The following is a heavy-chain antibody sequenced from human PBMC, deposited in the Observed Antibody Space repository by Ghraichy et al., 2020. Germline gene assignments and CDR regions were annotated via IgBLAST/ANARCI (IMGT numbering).Heavy chain of an antibody. J-gene: IGHJ4*02. CDR3: ARHYWFGVLWFGVNPLDY. Sequence: SETLSLTCTVSGGSISSSSYYWGWIRQPPGKGLEWIGSIYYSGSTYYNPSLKSRVTISVDTSKNQFSLKLSSVTAADTAVYYCARHYWFGVLWFGVNPLDYWGQGTLVTVSS. D-gene: IGHD3-10*01. CDR1: GGSISSSSYY. CDR2: IYYSGST. V-gene: IGHV4-39*01.